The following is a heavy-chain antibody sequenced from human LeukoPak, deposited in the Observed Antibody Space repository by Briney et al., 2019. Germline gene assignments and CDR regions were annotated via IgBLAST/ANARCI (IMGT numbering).Heavy chain of an antibody. CDR1: GFTFSRHW. D-gene: IGHD2-2*01. Sequence: KTGGSLRLSCAASGFTFSRHWMGWIRQPPGKGLEWIGEINARGDTNFNPSLKSRVTISVDTSKSQFSLRLTSMIAADTAVYYCARGQVPAARGYNWFDPWGQGTLVTVSS. CDR3: ARGQVPAARGYNWFDP. CDR2: INARGDT. J-gene: IGHJ5*02. V-gene: IGHV4-34*01.